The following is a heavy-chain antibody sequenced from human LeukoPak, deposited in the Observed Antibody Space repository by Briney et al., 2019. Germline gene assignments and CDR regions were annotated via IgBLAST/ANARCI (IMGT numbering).Heavy chain of an antibody. J-gene: IGHJ4*02. D-gene: IGHD6-6*01. CDR3: ARGRLGYSSSSYYFDY. V-gene: IGHV1-8*03. CDR1: GYTFTSYD. Sequence: ASVKVSCKASGYTFTSYDIDWVRQATGQGLEWMGWMNPSSGNTGYAQKFQGRVTITRNTSISTAYVELSSLRSEDTAVYYCARGRLGYSSSSYYFDYWGQGTLVTVSS. CDR2: MNPSSGNT.